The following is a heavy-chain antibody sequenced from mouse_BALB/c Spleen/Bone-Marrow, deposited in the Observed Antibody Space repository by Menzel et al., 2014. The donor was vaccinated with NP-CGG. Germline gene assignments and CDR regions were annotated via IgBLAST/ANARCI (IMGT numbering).Heavy chain of an antibody. J-gene: IGHJ2*01. CDR3: NAEHGNYHYFDY. CDR2: IDPGNGDT. D-gene: IGHD1-2*01. Sequence: EVHLVESGAELVRSGASVKLSCTASGFNIKDYYMHWVKQRPEQGLEWIGWIDPGNGDTEYAPKFQGKATMTADTSSNTAYLQLSSPTSEDTAVYYCNAEHGNYHYFDYWGQGTTLTVSS. CDR1: GFNIKDYY. V-gene: IGHV14-4*02.